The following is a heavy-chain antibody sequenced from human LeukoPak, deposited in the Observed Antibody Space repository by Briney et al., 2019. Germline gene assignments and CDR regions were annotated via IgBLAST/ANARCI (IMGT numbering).Heavy chain of an antibody. Sequence: VASVKVSCKASGYTFTGYYMHWVRQAPGQGLEWMGWINPNSGGTNYAQKFQGRVTMTRDTSISTAYMELSRLRSDDTAVYYCARESSVTTQTRIDFDYWGQGTLVTVSS. CDR1: GYTFTGYY. D-gene: IGHD4-17*01. V-gene: IGHV1-2*02. CDR2: INPNSGGT. CDR3: ARESSVTTQTRIDFDY. J-gene: IGHJ4*02.